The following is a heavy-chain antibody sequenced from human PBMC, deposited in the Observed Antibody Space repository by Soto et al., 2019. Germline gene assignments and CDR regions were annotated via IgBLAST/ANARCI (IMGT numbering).Heavy chain of an antibody. D-gene: IGHD3-10*01. CDR1: GGSFSGYY. CDR2: INHSGST. J-gene: IGHJ3*02. V-gene: IGHV4-34*01. CDR3: GRGRQGRCDASNI. Sequence: SETLSLTCAVYGGSFSGYYWSWMRQAPGKGLEWIGEINHSGSTNYNPSLKSRVTISVDTSKNQFSLKLTSLTAADTAVYYCGRGRQGRCDASNIGDQGRMFTVS.